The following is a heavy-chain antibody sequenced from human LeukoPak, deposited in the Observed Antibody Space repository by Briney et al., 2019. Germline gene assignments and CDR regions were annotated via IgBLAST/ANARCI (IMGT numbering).Heavy chain of an antibody. CDR1: GFTFSSYA. D-gene: IGHD3-3*01. CDR2: ISGSGGST. J-gene: IGHJ1*01. Sequence: PGGSLRLSCAASGFTFSSYAMSWVRQAPGKGLEWVSAISGSGGSTYFADSVKGRFTISRDNSKNTLYLQMNSPRAEDTAVYYCAKDPPTLYDFWSGYYLGYWGQGTLVTVSS. CDR3: AKDPPTLYDFWSGYYLGY. V-gene: IGHV3-23*01.